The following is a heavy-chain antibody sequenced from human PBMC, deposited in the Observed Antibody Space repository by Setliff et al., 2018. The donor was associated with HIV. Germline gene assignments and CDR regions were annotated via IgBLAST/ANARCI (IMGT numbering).Heavy chain of an antibody. D-gene: IGHD3-10*01. CDR1: GDTFSNYA. CDR3: ARVFYYSAGSYSLDY. V-gene: IGHV1-69*06. J-gene: IGHJ4*01. Sequence: GASVKVSCKASGDTFSNYAISWMRQAPGQGLEWMGGIIPIFGTANYAQKFEGRVTITADKSTSTAYMEVNSLRFEDTAVYYCARVFYYSAGSYSLDYWGQETLVTVSS. CDR2: IIPIFGTA.